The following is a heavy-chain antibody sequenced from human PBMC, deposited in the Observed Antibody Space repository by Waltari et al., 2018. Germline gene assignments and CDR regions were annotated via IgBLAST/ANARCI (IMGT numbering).Heavy chain of an antibody. CDR3: ARTEPGGLFNS. D-gene: IGHD3-16*01. Sequence: QVQLHQSGPGLVKPSQTLSLTSAISRDSGSTNRAPWHWIRQSPSRGLEWLGRTYYRSKWYNDYAVSVKSRITINPDTSKNQFSLQLNSVTPEDTAVYYCARTEPGGLFNSWGQGTLVTVSS. CDR2: TYYRSKWYN. J-gene: IGHJ4*02. V-gene: IGHV6-1*01. CDR1: RDSGSTNRAP.